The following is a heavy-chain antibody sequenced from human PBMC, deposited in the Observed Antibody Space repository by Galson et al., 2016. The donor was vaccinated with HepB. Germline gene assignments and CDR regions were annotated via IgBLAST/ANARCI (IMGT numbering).Heavy chain of an antibody. D-gene: IGHD7-27*01. CDR1: GFSFKTFA. CDR2: ISAAATNT. Sequence: SLRLSCAASGFSFKTFAMNWVRQAPGKGLEWVSSISAAATNTFYADSVRGRFTISRDNSKNALYLQMDGLRDDDTAVYYCAKDLAGSSPHYDGLDGWGNG. V-gene: IGHV3-23*01. CDR3: AKDLAGSSPHYDGLDG. J-gene: IGHJ6*04.